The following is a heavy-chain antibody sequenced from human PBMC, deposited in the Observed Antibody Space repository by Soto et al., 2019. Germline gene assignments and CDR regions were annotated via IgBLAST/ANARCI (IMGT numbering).Heavy chain of an antibody. J-gene: IGHJ4*02. CDR2: IIPILGIA. CDR1: GGTFSSYT. Sequence: GASVKASCKASGGTFSSYTISWVRQAPGQGPEWMGRIIPILGIANYAQKFQGRVTITADKSTSTAYMELSSLRSEDTAVYYCAREEYYYGSGAFFDYWGQGTLVTVSS. CDR3: AREEYYYGSGAFFDY. V-gene: IGHV1-69*04. D-gene: IGHD3-10*01.